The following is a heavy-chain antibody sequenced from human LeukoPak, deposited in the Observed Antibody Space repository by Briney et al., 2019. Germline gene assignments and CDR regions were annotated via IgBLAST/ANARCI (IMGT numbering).Heavy chain of an antibody. CDR3: ANFY. J-gene: IGHJ4*02. CDR1: GFTFSSYA. CDR2: ISGSGNST. Sequence: GGSLRLSCAASGFTFSSYAMSWVRQAPGKGLEWISAISGSGNSTHYTDTVKGQFNISRDNAKNVLYLQMDSLRIEDTAVYYCANFYWGQGARVTVSS. V-gene: IGHV3-23*01.